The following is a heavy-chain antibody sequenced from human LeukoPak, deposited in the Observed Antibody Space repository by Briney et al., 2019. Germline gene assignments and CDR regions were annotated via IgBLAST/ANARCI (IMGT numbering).Heavy chain of an antibody. Sequence: GGSLRLSCAASGFTFSSYAMSWVRQAPGKGLEWVSLISGGDGNTYYADSVKGRFTISRDDSKNTLYLQMNSLRAEDTAVYYCARTAGRWELRHYFDYWGQGTLVTVSS. CDR2: ISGGDGNT. V-gene: IGHV3-23*01. CDR1: GFTFSSYA. D-gene: IGHD1-26*01. CDR3: ARTAGRWELRHYFDY. J-gene: IGHJ4*02.